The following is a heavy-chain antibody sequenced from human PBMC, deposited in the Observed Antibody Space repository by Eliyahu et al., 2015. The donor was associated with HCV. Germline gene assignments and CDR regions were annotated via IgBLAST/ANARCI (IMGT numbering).Heavy chain of an antibody. V-gene: IGHV3-30*18. CDR2: ISNDGNEK. CDR3: AKALAGAFGFYGMDV. Sequence: QVHLVESGGGVVQPGRSLRLSXAXSGFMFQXFGIXWXRQAPGKGLEWVAVISNDGNEKYYADSVKGRFSTSRDNSQNTVYLHMTDLRPDDAGVYYCAKALAGAFGFYGMDVWGQGTTATVSS. D-gene: IGHD1-26*01. J-gene: IGHJ6*02. CDR1: GFMFQXFG.